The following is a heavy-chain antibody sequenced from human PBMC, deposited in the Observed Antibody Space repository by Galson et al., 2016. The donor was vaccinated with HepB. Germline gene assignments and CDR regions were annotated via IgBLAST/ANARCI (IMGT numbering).Heavy chain of an antibody. CDR1: GFTVSSNY. D-gene: IGHD2-15*01. V-gene: IGHV3-66*01. CDR3: ARDHNADRIIDD. J-gene: IGHJ4*02. CDR2: IYTGADT. Sequence: SLRLSCAASGFTVSSNYMNWVRQAPGSGLEWVSVIYTGADTYYADSVKGRFTISRDNSRNTVYLQMNNLGADDTAVYFCARDHNADRIIDDWGQGILVTVSS.